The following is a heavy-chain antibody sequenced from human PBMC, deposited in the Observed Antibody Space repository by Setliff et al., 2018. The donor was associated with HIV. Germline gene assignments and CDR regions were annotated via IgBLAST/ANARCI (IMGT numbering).Heavy chain of an antibody. V-gene: IGHV3-48*01. Sequence: GSLRLSCATSGFTFDSYSIIWVRQAPGKGLEWVSYISGLGGGTIYYADSVRGRFTISRDDAEKSVYLQMNSLRAEDTAVYYCAGAGVVEGYYYYYYMDVWGKGTTVTVSS. CDR3: AGAGVVEGYYYYYYMDV. CDR2: ISGLGGGTI. J-gene: IGHJ6*03. D-gene: IGHD2-15*01. CDR1: GFTFDSYS.